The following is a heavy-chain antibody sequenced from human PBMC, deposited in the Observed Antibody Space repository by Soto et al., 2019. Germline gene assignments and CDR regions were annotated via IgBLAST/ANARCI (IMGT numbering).Heavy chain of an antibody. D-gene: IGHD4-4*01. CDR1: GYTFTSYG. CDR2: IIAYNGNT. CDR3: ARDPSSTVTTGESYYYDCMDV. V-gene: IGHV1-18*01. J-gene: IGHJ6*02. Sequence: QVQLVQSGAEVKKPGASVKVSCKASGYTFTSYGISWVRQAPGQGLEWMGWIIAYNGNTNYAQKHQGRVTMTTDTSTSPDYMELRSLRSDDTAVYYFARDPSSTVTTGESYYYDCMDVWGQGTTVTVSS.